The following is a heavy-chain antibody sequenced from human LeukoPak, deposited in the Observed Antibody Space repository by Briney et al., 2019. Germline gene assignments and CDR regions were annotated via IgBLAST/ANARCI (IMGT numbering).Heavy chain of an antibody. CDR3: ARGYAGIDY. Sequence: PGGSLRLSCAASGFTLSSYWMHWVRQAPGKGLVWVSRIDTDGSSTIYADSVKGRFTISRDNAKNTLYLQINSLRAEDTAVYYCARGYAGIDYWGQGTLDTVSS. D-gene: IGHD5-12*01. J-gene: IGHJ4*02. CDR2: IDTDGSST. V-gene: IGHV3-74*01. CDR1: GFTLSSYW.